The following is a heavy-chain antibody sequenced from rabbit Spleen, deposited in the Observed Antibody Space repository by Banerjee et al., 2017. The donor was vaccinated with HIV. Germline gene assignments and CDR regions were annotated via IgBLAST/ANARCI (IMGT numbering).Heavy chain of an antibody. CDR1: GVSFSSSYY. Sequence: QSLEESGGDLVKPGASLTLTCTASGVSFSSSYYMCWVRQAPGKGLEWIGYIYAGSSGSTYYASWVKGRFTISKTSSTTVTLQMTSLTAADTATYFCARDTSSSFSSYGMDLWGPGTLVTVS. CDR2: IYAGSSGST. V-gene: IGHV1S40*01. J-gene: IGHJ6*01. CDR3: ARDTSSSFSSYGMDL. D-gene: IGHD1-1*01.